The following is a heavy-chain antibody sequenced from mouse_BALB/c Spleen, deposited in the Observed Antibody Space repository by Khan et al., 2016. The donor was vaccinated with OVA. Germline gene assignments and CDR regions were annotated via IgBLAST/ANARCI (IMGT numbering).Heavy chain of an antibody. CDR2: INTSTGEP. V-gene: IGHV9-1*02. CDR3: ARGSNYYGSWLAY. J-gene: IGHJ3*01. Sequence: QIQLVQSGPELKKPGETVKISCKASGYTFTNFGMNWVKQAPGKALKWMGWINTSTGEPTYADDFKGRFAFSLENSASTAYLQTYNLKTEDMATYFGARGSNYYGSWLAYWGQGTLVTVSA. D-gene: IGHD1-1*01. CDR1: GYTFTNFG.